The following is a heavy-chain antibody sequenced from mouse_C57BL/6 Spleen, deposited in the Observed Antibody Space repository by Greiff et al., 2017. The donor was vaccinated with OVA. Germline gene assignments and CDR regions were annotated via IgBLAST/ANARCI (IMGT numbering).Heavy chain of an antibody. V-gene: IGHV3-6*01. J-gene: IGHJ1*03. Sequence: DVHLVESGPGLVKPSQSLSLTCSVTGYSITSGYYWNWIRQFPGNKLEWMGYISYDGSNNYNPSLKNRISITRDTSKNQFFLKLNSVTTEDTATYYCARAGSNYWYFDVWGTGTTVTVSS. D-gene: IGHD1-1*01. CDR1: GYSITSGYY. CDR3: ARAGSNYWYFDV. CDR2: ISYDGSN.